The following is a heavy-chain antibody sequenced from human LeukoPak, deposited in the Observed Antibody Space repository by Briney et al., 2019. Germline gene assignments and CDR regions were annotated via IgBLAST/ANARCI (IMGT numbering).Heavy chain of an antibody. Sequence: SETLSLTCTVSGGSISSYYWSWIRQPPGKGLEWIGYIHYSGSTNYNPSLKSRVTISVDTSKNQFSLKLSSVTAADTAVYYCAQGDYGGNSNYFDYWGQGTLVTVSS. J-gene: IGHJ4*02. D-gene: IGHD4-23*01. CDR1: GGSISSYY. CDR3: AQGDYGGNSNYFDY. V-gene: IGHV4-59*01. CDR2: IHYSGST.